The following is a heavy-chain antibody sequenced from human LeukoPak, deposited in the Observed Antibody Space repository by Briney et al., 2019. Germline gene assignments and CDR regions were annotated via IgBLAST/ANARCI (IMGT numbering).Heavy chain of an antibody. CDR3: AKEVYDILTGYYRSSPFDY. Sequence: PGGSLRLSCAASGFTFSSYGMHWVRQAPGKGLEWVAFIRYDGSNKYYAGSVKGRFTISRDNSKNTLYLQMNSLRAEDTAVYYCAKEVYDILTGYYRSSPFDYWGQGTLVTVSS. V-gene: IGHV3-30*02. CDR1: GFTFSSYG. CDR2: IRYDGSNK. D-gene: IGHD3-9*01. J-gene: IGHJ4*02.